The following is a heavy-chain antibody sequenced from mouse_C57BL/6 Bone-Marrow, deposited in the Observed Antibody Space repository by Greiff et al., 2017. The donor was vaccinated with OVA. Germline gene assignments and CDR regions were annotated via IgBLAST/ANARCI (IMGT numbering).Heavy chain of an antibody. Sequence: QVQLQQPGAELVRPGTSVKLSCKASGYTFTNYWMHWVKQRPGQGLEWIGVIATSSSYLNYNPTFKGRATLTVDTSSSTAYMHLSSLTSEDSAVYYCAHYGSRLYLHYWGQGTSLTVSS. V-gene: IGHV1-59*01. CDR1: GYTFTNYW. J-gene: IGHJ2*02. CDR3: AHYGSRLYLHY. D-gene: IGHD1-1*01. CDR2: IATSSSYL.